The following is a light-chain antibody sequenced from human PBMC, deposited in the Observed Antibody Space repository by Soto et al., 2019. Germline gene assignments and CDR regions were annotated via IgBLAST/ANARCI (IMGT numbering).Light chain of an antibody. CDR3: QSYDNSLSGFVV. Sequence: QSVLTQPPSVSGAPGQRVTISCTGSSSNIGAGYDVHWYQQLPGTAPKLLIYANDDRPSGVPDRFSGSKSGTSASLSITGLRAEDEADYYCQSYDNSLSGFVVLGGGTKVTVL. CDR1: SSNIGAGYD. V-gene: IGLV1-40*01. J-gene: IGLJ2*01. CDR2: AND.